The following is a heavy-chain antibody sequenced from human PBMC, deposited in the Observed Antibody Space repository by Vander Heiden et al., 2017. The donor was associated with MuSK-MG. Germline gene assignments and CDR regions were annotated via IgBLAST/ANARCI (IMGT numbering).Heavy chain of an antibody. J-gene: IGHJ4*02. CDR2: ISYDGSNK. V-gene: IGHV3-30*03. D-gene: IGHD2-2*01. CDR3: ASQYCSSSSCFLSLLDY. CDR1: GFTFSSYG. Sequence: QVQLVESGGGVVQPGRSLRLSCAAPGFTFSSYGMPWVRQAPGKGLEWVAVISYDGSNKYYADSVKGRFTISRDNSKNTLYLQMNSLRAEDTAVYYCASQYCSSSSCFLSLLDYWGQGTLVTVSS.